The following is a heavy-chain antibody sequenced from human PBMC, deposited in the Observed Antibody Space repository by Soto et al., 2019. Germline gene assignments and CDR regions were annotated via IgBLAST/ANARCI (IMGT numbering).Heavy chain of an antibody. V-gene: IGHV5-10-1*01. CDR1: GYSFTTYG. J-gene: IGHJ5*02. Sequence: VESLRISCEAYGYSFTTYGITWVLQMTGKGLEWMGSIDPSDSYRNYSPSFQGHVTISADKSISTAYLQWRSLQASDTSIYYCARHPANNEYTPKTWFDPWGQGTMVTGSS. D-gene: IGHD2-2*01. CDR2: IDPSDSYR. CDR3: ARHPANNEYTPKTWFDP.